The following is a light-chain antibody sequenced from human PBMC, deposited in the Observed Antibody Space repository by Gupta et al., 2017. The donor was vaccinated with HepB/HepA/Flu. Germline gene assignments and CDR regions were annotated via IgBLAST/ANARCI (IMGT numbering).Light chain of an antibody. CDR3: QQSDSVPQT. V-gene: IGKV1-39*01. CDR1: QNITNF. J-gene: IGKJ1*01. CDR2: VAS. Sequence: DIQMTQSPSSLSASVGDRCTNICRASQNITNFLNWYQQQPGKAPKLLIYVASYLQSAVPSRFSGSGSGTNFTLTISSLLLEDFAPYSCQQSDSVPQTFGQGTKVEIK.